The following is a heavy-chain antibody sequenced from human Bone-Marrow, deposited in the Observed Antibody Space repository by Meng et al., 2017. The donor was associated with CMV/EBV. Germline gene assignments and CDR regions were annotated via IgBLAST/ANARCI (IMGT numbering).Heavy chain of an antibody. V-gene: IGHV1-46*01. CDR2: INPSGGST. CDR1: GYTFTSYY. Sequence: ASVKVSCKASGYTFTSYYMHWVRQAPGQGLEWMGIINPSGGSTSYAQKFQGRVTMTRDTATSTVYMELSSLRSEDTAVYYCARDGGTLYGMDVWGQGTTVTVSS. J-gene: IGHJ6*02. CDR3: ARDGGTLYGMDV. D-gene: IGHD3-16*01.